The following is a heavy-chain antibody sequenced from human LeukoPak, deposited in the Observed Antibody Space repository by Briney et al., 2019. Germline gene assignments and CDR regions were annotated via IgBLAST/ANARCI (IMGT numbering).Heavy chain of an antibody. CDR3: ARDTAGYSGPTGRLYYYMDV. V-gene: IGHV4-38-2*02. CDR2: INHSWST. D-gene: IGHD5-12*01. Sequence: SETLSLTCTVSGYSISNNFYWAWIRQSPGKGLEWIVSINHSWSTYYNPSLKSRVTTSLDTSKNQFSLKLSSVTAADTAVYYCARDTAGYSGPTGRLYYYMDVWGKGTTVTISS. J-gene: IGHJ6*03. CDR1: GYSISNNFY.